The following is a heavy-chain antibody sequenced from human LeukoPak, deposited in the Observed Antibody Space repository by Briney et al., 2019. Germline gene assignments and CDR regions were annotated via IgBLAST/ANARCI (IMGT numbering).Heavy chain of an antibody. D-gene: IGHD3-10*01. Sequence: GGSLRLSCAASGFVFSRHIMHWVRQAPGKGLEWVAYLHYDGTGKNYGDTVKGRFTISRDNAKNSLYLQMNSLRAEDTAVYYCARDIVVRGVMPNDYWGQGTLVTVSS. V-gene: IGHV3-30*02. CDR3: ARDIVVRGVMPNDY. J-gene: IGHJ4*02. CDR2: LHYDGTGK. CDR1: GFVFSRHI.